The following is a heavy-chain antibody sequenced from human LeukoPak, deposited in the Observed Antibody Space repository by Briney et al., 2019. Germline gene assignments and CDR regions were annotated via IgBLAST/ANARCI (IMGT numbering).Heavy chain of an antibody. J-gene: IGHJ4*02. V-gene: IGHV3-21*01. CDR1: GFTFSSYS. Sequence: TGGSLRLSCAASGFTFSSYSVNWVRQAPGKGLEWVSSISSSSSYIYYADSVKGRFTISRDNAKNSLYLQMTSLRAEDTAVYYCARPCSSTSCYSVGEFAYWGQGTLVTDSS. CDR3: ARPCSSTSCYSVGEFAY. D-gene: IGHD2-2*01. CDR2: ISSSSSYI.